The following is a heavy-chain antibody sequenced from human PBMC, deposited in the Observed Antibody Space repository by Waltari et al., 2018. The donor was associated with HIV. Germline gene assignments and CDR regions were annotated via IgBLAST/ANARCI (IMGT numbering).Heavy chain of an antibody. J-gene: IGHJ4*02. CDR3: ARDGVGDAAFDY. Sequence: QVQLLQSGPEVRKPGASVKVSCRASGYNFTGYYMHWVGQAPGLGLEWMGWINPKRCNTHFAQKFKGRVTLTRVTSIRTAYLEMRRLKSDDTAIYYCARDGVGDAAFDYWGQGTLVTVS. D-gene: IGHD1-26*01. CDR2: INPKRCNT. V-gene: IGHV1-2*02. CDR1: GYNFTGYY.